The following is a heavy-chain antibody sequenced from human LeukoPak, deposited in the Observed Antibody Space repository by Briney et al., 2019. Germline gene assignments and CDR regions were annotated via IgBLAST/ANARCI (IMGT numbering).Heavy chain of an antibody. D-gene: IGHD1-26*01. J-gene: IGHJ4*02. CDR3: ARENSGSYREFDY. CDR2: IYTSGSN. Sequence: SETLSLTCTVSGGSISSYYWSWIRQPAGKGLEWIGRIYTSGSNNYNASLKSRVSMSVDTSKNQFSLKLSSVTAADPAVFYCARENSGSYREFDYWGQGTLVTVSS. V-gene: IGHV4-4*07. CDR1: GGSISSYY.